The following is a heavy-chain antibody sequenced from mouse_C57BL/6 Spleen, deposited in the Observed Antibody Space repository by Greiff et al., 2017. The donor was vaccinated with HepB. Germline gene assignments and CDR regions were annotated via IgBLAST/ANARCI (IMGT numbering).Heavy chain of an antibody. CDR2: ISDDGSN. CDR3: AVITDYAMDY. CDR1: GYSITSGYY. V-gene: IGHV3-6*01. D-gene: IGHD1-1*01. J-gene: IGHJ4*01. Sequence: EVQLQESGPGLVKPSQSLSLTCSVSGYSITSGYYWNWIRQFPGNKLEWMGYISDDGSNNYNPSLKHRLSITRDTSRNQFFLKLNSVTTEDTATYYCAVITDYAMDYWGQGTSVTVSS.